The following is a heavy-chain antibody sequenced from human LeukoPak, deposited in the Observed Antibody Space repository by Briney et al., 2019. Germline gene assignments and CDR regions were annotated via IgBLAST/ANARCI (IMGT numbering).Heavy chain of an antibody. D-gene: IGHD3-22*01. J-gene: IGHJ4*02. V-gene: IGHV4-59*01. CDR2: IYYSGGT. Sequence: SETLSLTCTVYGGSISSYYWNWIRQRPGKGLEWIGYIYYSGGTNYNPSLKSRVTISVDTSKNQFSLKLSSVTAADTAVYYCARGADSSGYYSIFYFDYWGQGTLVTVSS. CDR3: ARGADSSGYYSIFYFDY. CDR1: GGSISSYY.